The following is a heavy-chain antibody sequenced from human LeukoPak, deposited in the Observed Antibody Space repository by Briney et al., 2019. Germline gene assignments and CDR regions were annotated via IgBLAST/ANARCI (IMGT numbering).Heavy chain of an antibody. J-gene: IGHJ2*01. Sequence: SETLSLTCAVYGGSFSGYYWSWIRQPPGKGLEWIGEINHSGSTNYNPSLKSRVTISVDTSKNQFSLKLSSVTAADTAVYYCARQVRATTSRYFDLWGRGTLVTVSS. D-gene: IGHD5-24*01. CDR2: INHSGST. CDR1: GGSFSGYY. CDR3: ARQVRATTSRYFDL. V-gene: IGHV4-34*01.